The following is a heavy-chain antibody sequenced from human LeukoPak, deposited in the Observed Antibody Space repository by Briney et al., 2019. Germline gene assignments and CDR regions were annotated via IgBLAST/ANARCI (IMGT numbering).Heavy chain of an antibody. CDR2: INPTGTST. CDR1: GYTFTNYY. V-gene: IGHV1-46*01. D-gene: IGHD2-8*02. CDR3: AREESGGYFDY. J-gene: IGHJ4*02. Sequence: WASVKVSCKASGYTFTNYYMHWVRQAPGQGLEWMGLINPTGTSTNYAQKFRGRVTMTRDTSTTTVYMELSSLRSEDTAVYYCAREESGGYFDYWGQGTLVTVSS.